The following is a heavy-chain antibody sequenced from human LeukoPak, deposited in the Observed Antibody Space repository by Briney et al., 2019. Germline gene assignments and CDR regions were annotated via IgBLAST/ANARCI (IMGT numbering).Heavy chain of an antibody. D-gene: IGHD3-22*01. V-gene: IGHV4-59*01. CDR2: IYYSGST. CDR3: ARDKTYYYDI. Sequence: SETLSLTCTVSGGSISGSYWSWIRQSPGKGLEWIGYIYYSGSTNYNPSLKSRVTISVDTSKNQFSLKLSSVTAADTAVYYCARDKTYYYDIWGQGTLVTVSS. CDR1: GGSISGSY. J-gene: IGHJ4*02.